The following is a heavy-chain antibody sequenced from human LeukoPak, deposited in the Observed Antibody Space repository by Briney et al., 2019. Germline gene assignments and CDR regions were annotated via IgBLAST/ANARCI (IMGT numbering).Heavy chain of an antibody. V-gene: IGHV3-7*03. CDR1: GFIFSSYL. CDR3: ARDRSGWQSGSASFDY. D-gene: IGHD3-10*01. Sequence: GGSLRLSCAASGFIFSSYLMTWVRPAPGKGLEGVANIKQHGTEKYYVDSVKGRFTISRDNAKNSLYLQMNSLRVEDTAVYYCARDRSGWQSGSASFDYWGQGTLVTVSS. CDR2: IKQHGTEK. J-gene: IGHJ4*02.